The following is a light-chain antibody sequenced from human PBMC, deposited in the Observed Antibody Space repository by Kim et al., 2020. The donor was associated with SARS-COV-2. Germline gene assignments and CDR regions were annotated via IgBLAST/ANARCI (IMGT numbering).Light chain of an antibody. CDR3: QQYGSAPRT. V-gene: IGKV3-20*01. CDR1: QSVSSSY. CDR2: DAS. Sequence: WSPGERATLSCRASQSVSSSYLAWYQQKPGQAPRLLIYDASSRATGIPDRFSGSGSGTDFTLTISRLEPEDFAVYYCQQYGSAPRTFGQGTKLEI. J-gene: IGKJ2*01.